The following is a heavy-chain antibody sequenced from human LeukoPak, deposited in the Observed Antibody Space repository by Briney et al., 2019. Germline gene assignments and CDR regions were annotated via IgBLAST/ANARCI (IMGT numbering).Heavy chain of an antibody. J-gene: IGHJ4*02. CDR3: ASVLAAAGPDY. Sequence: SETLSLTCTVSGGSINSYYWSWIRQPPGKGLEWIGYIYYSGTINYNPSLKSRVTISVDTSKTQFSLKLTSVTAADTAVYYCASVLAAAGPDYWGQGTLVTVSS. CDR2: IYYSGTI. CDR1: GGSINSYY. D-gene: IGHD6-13*01. V-gene: IGHV4-59*01.